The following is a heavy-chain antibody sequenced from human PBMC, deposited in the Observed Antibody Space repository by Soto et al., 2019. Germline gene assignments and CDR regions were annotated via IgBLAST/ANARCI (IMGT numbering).Heavy chain of an antibody. J-gene: IGHJ6*02. Sequence: QVQLVESGGGEVQPGRSLRLSCAASGFNFSSFAMHWVRQAPGKGLEWVAVIWYDGSNKYYAESVMGRFTISRDNSQKTLSLETRILRAEDTAVYYCTRDQVEVYNFYGMDVWGQGTAVTVSS. CDR1: GFNFSSFA. CDR3: TRDQVEVYNFYGMDV. V-gene: IGHV3-33*01. CDR2: IWYDGSNK.